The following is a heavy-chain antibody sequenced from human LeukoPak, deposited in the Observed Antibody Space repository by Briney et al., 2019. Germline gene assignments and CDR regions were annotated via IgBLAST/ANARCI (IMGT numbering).Heavy chain of an antibody. CDR3: VRDGSYYDSSGYYYLY. CDR2: ITPMFGTP. J-gene: IGHJ4*02. Sequence: SVKVSCKASGYTFTSNYIHWVRQAPGQGLEWMGGITPMFGTPNYAQKFQGRVTITADESTSTAYMELSSLRSEDTAVYYCVRDGSYYDSSGYYYLYWGQGTLVTVSS. CDR1: GYTFTSNY. D-gene: IGHD3-22*01. V-gene: IGHV1-69*13.